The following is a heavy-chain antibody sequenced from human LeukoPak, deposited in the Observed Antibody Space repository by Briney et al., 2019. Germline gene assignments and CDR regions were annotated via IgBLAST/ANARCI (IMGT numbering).Heavy chain of an antibody. CDR1: GFTFSSYW. Sequence: PGGSLRLSCAASGFTFSSYWMHWVRHAPGKGRGWVSRINSDGSSTSYADSVKGRFTISRDNSNNTLYLQMNSLRAEDTAVYYCAKGRGYSGYESFDYWGQGTLVTVSS. V-gene: IGHV3-74*01. D-gene: IGHD5-12*01. CDR3: AKGRGYSGYESFDY. CDR2: INSDGSST. J-gene: IGHJ4*02.